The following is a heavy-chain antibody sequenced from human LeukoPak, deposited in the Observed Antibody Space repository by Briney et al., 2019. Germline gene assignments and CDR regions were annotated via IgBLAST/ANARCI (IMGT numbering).Heavy chain of an antibody. J-gene: IGHJ4*02. CDR3: ARDPLYYGDYAASRD. CDR1: GFTVSSNY. D-gene: IGHD4-17*01. V-gene: IGHV3-53*01. CDR2: IYSGGST. Sequence: GGSLRLSCAASGFTVSSNYMSWVRQAPGKGLEWVSVIYSGGSTYYADSVKGRFTISRDNSKNTLYLQMNSLRVEDTAVYYCARDPLYYGDYAASRDWGQGTLVTVSS.